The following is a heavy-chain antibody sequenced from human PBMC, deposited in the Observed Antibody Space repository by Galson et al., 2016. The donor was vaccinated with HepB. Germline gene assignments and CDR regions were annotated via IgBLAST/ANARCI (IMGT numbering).Heavy chain of an antibody. D-gene: IGHD3-10*01. J-gene: IGHJ3*01. CDR3: AKTSPYGTSWAGAFDV. Sequence: SLRLSCAASGFTFSSNVMSWVRQAPGKGLEWVSGFSAGRRTDYTDSVKGRFTISRDNSKNTLYLQLNGLRGDDSAVYYCAKTSPYGTSWAGAFDVWGQGTVVTVSS. CDR1: GFTFSSNV. V-gene: IGHV3-23*01. CDR2: FSAGRRT.